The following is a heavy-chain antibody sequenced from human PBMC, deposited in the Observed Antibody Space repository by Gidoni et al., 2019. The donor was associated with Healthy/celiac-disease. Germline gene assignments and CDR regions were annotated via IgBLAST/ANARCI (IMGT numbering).Heavy chain of an antibody. CDR3: ATEQYSSCPDLGVFDY. Sequence: QVQLVQSGAQVKKPGSSAKVYCKASRGSFSSSAIRWVRQAPGQGLQWMGRIIPILGIANYAQKFQGRVTITADKSTRAAYMELSSLRSEDTAVYYCATEQYSSCPDLGVFDYWGQRTLITVSS. V-gene: IGHV1-69*04. D-gene: IGHD6-6*01. CDR1: RGSFSSSA. J-gene: IGHJ4*02. CDR2: IIPILGIA.